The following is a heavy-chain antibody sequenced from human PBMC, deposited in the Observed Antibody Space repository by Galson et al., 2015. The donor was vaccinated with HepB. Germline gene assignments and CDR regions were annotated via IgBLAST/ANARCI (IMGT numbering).Heavy chain of an antibody. J-gene: IGHJ4*02. CDR3: ASSYRSTVTAYYFDY. V-gene: IGHV3-66*01. D-gene: IGHD2-21*02. CDR2: IYSGGST. CDR1: GFTVSHNY. Sequence: LRLSCAASGFTVSHNYMSWVRQAPGKGLEWVSVIYSGGSTYYADSVKGRFTISRDNSKNTLYLQMNSLRAEDTAVYYCASSYRSTVTAYYFDYWGQGTLVTVSS.